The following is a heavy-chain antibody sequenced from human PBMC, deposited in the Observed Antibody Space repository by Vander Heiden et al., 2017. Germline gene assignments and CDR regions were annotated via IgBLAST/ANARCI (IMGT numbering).Heavy chain of an antibody. J-gene: IGHJ6*02. CDR1: GFTFSSYA. CDR2: ISYDGSNK. CDR3: ARYARSGWPSEYYYGMDV. V-gene: IGHV3-30-3*01. Sequence: QVQLVESGGGVVQPGRSLRLSCAASGFTFSSYAMHWVRQAPGKGLGWVAVISYDGSNKYYADSVKGRFTISRDNSKNTLYLQMNSLRAEDTAVYYCARYARSGWPSEYYYGMDVWGQGTTVTVSS. D-gene: IGHD6-19*01.